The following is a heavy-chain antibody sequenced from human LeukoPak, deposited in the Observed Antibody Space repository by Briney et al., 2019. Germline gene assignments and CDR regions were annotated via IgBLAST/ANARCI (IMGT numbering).Heavy chain of an antibody. Sequence: ASVEVSCKASGYTFTGYYMHWVRQAPGQGLEWMGWINPNSGGTNYAQKFQGRVTMTRDTSISTAYMELSRLRSDDTAVYYCAKDGTRGIRFGKIPHYFDYWGQGTLVTVSS. D-gene: IGHD3-10*01. J-gene: IGHJ4*02. CDR3: AKDGTRGIRFGKIPHYFDY. V-gene: IGHV1-2*02. CDR2: INPNSGGT. CDR1: GYTFTGYY.